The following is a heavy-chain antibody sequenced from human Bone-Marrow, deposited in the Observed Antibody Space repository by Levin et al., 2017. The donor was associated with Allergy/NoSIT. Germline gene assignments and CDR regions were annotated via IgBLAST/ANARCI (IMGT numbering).Heavy chain of an antibody. V-gene: IGHV3-30*04. Sequence: GGSLRLSCAASGFTFSSYAMHWVRQAPGKGLEWVAVISYDGSNKYYADSVKGRFTISRDNSKNTLYLQMNSLRAEDTAVYYCARDVRWLLRYYYYGMDVWGQGTTVTVSS. D-gene: IGHD5-24*01. CDR3: ARDVRWLLRYYYYGMDV. CDR2: ISYDGSNK. CDR1: GFTFSSYA. J-gene: IGHJ6*02.